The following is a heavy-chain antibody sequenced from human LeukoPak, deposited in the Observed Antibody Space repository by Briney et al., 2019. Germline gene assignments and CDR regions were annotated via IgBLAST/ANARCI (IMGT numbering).Heavy chain of an antibody. CDR3: ARDPSLGLYTGGMEAFDI. V-gene: IGHV1-18*01. CDR2: ISAHNGNT. D-gene: IGHD3-16*01. CDR1: GYTFTTYG. J-gene: IGHJ3*02. Sequence: GASVNVSCKASGYTFTTYGISWVRQAPGQGLEWMGWISAHNGNTNYAQKVQDRVSMTTDTSTSTAFMELRSLRSDDTAIYYCARDPSLGLYTGGMEAFDIWGRGTMVTVSS.